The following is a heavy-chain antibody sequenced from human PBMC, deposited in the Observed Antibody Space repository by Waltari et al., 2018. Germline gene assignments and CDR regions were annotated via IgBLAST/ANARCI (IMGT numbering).Heavy chain of an antibody. CDR2: IYTSGST. V-gene: IGHV4-61*09. CDR1: GGSISSGSYY. Sequence: QVQLQESGPGLVKPSQTLSLTCTVSGGSISSGSYYWSWIRQPAGKGLEWIGYIYTSGSTNYNPSLKSRVTISVDTSKNQFSLKLSTVTAADTAVYYCGRGVNYYGMDVWGQGTTVTVSS. CDR3: GRGVNYYGMDV. D-gene: IGHD2-21*01. J-gene: IGHJ6*02.